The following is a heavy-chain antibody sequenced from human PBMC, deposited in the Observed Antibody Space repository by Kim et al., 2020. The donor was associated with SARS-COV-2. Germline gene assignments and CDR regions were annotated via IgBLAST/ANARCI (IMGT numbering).Heavy chain of an antibody. J-gene: IGHJ5*02. Sequence: ASVKVSCKASGYTFTSYYMHWVRQAPGQGLEWMGIINPSGGSTSYAQKFQGRVTMTRDTSTSTVYMELSSLRSEDTAMYYCARARCGGDYRCARFDPWGQGTLVTVSS. CDR3: ARARCGGDYRCARFDP. V-gene: IGHV1-46*01. D-gene: IGHD2-21*02. CDR1: GYTFTSYY. CDR2: INPSGGST.